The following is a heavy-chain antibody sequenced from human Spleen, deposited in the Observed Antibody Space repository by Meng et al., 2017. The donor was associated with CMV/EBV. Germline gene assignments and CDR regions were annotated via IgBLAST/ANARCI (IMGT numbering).Heavy chain of an antibody. CDR3: ARVRVRAGYSSSWYVDYFDY. J-gene: IGHJ4*02. CDR2: IYHSGST. Sequence: SETLSLTCTVSGGSISSSDYYWGWIRQPPGKGLEWIGSIYHSGSTYYNPSLKSRVTISVDTSNNQFSLTLNSVTAADTAVYYCARVRVRAGYSSSWYVDYFDYWGQGTLVTVSS. CDR1: GGSISSSDYY. V-gene: IGHV4-39*07. D-gene: IGHD6-13*01.